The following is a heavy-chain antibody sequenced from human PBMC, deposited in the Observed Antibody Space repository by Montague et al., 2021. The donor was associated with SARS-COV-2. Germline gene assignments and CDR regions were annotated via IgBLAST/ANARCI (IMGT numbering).Heavy chain of an antibody. CDR2: IYYSGST. J-gene: IGHJ2*01. Sequence: SETLSLTCTVSGGSVNSGSYSWDWIRQSPGKGLEWIGYIYYSGSTKYNPSFKSRVTMLVDTSKRQMSLRLNSVTAADTAVYYCAGGRGRFWHFDLWGRGTLVTVSS. V-gene: IGHV4-61*01. CDR3: AGGRGRFWHFDL. D-gene: IGHD5-12*01. CDR1: GGSVNSGSYS.